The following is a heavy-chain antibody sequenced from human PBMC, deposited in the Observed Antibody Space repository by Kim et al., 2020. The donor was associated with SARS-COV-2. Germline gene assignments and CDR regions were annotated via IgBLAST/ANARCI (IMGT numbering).Heavy chain of an antibody. D-gene: IGHD7-27*01. CDR3: ARANWVYYYYGMDV. Sequence: GGSLRLSCAASGFTFSSYEMNWVRQAPGKGLEWVSYISSSGSTIYYADSVKGRFTISRDNAKNSLYLQMNSLRAEDTAVYYCARANWVYYYYGMDVWGQGTTVTVSS. CDR1: GFTFSSYE. CDR2: ISSSGSTI. V-gene: IGHV3-48*03. J-gene: IGHJ6*02.